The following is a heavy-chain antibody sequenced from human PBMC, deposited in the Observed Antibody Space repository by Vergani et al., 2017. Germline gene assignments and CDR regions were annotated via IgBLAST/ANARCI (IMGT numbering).Heavy chain of an antibody. CDR2: IYYSGTT. CDR1: GGSISSGGYY. V-gene: IGHV4-31*03. CDR3: ARQKDYYMDV. J-gene: IGHJ6*03. Sequence: QVQLQESGPGLVKPSQTLSLTCTVSGGSISSGGYYWRWIRQHPGKGLEWIGYIYYSGTTYYNPSLESRLTISLDTSENHLSLKLTSVTAADTAVYYCARQKDYYMDVWGKGATVTVS.